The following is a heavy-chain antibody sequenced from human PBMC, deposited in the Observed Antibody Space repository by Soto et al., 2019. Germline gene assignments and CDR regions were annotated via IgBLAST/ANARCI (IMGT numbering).Heavy chain of an antibody. CDR1: GGSIGSYY. V-gene: IGHV4-59*01. J-gene: IGHJ5*02. CDR3: ARVRSSSWYNHPREIHNWFDP. D-gene: IGHD6-13*01. CDR2: IYYSGST. Sequence: SETLSLTCTVSGGSIGSYYWSWIRQPPGKGLEWIGYIYYSGSTNYNPSLKSRVTISVDTSKNQFSLKLSSVTAADTAVYYCARVRSSSWYNHPREIHNWFDPWGQGTLVTVSS.